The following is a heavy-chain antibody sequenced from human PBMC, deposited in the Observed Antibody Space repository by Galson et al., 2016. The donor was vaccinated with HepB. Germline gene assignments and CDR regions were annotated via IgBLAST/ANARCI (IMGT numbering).Heavy chain of an antibody. V-gene: IGHV3-30-3*01. CDR1: GFTFSSYA. D-gene: IGHD3-9*01. Sequence: SLRLSCAASGFTFSSYAMHWVRQAPGKGLEWVAVISYDGFNKYYADSVRGRFTISRDISKNTVYLQMNSLRDEDTAIYYCARDDYFGVDYWGQGTLVTVS. CDR2: ISYDGFNK. J-gene: IGHJ4*02. CDR3: ARDDYFGVDY.